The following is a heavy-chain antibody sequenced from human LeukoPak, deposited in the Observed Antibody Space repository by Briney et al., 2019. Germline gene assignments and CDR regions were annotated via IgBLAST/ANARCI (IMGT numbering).Heavy chain of an antibody. CDR3: AREHRGSSWYGYYYGMDV. Sequence: GGSLRLPCAASGFTFSSYSMNWVRQAPGKGLEWVSSISSSSSYIYYADSVKGRFTISRDNAKNTLYLQMNSLRAEDTAVYYCAREHRGSSWYGYYYGMDVWGQGTTVTVSS. CDR2: ISSSSSYI. V-gene: IGHV3-21*01. J-gene: IGHJ6*02. D-gene: IGHD6-13*01. CDR1: GFTFSSYS.